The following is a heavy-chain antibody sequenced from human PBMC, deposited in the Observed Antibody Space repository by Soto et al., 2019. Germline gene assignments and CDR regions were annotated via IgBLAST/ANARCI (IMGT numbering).Heavy chain of an antibody. V-gene: IGHV1-24*01. CDR2: FDPEDGET. CDR3: ATDLWPWNDFWTGYCFV. Sequence: ASVKVSCKVSGYTLTELSMHWVRQAPGKGLEWMGGFDPEDGETIYAQKFQGRVTMTEDTSTDTAYMELSSLRSEDTAVYYCATDLWPWNDFWTGYCFVWGQGTTVTVSS. J-gene: IGHJ6*02. D-gene: IGHD3-3*01. CDR1: GYTLTELS.